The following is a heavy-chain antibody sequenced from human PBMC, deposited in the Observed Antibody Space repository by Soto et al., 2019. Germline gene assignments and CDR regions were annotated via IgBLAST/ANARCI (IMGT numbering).Heavy chain of an antibody. J-gene: IGHJ4*02. Sequence: QVQLVQSGAEVKKPGASVKVSCKASGYTFTSYYMHWVRQAPGQGLEWMGIINPSGGSTSYAQKFQSRVTMTRDTSTSTVYMELSSLRSEDTAVYYCAILWFGELLYFDYWGQGTLVTVSS. D-gene: IGHD3-10*01. CDR1: GYTFTSYY. CDR3: AILWFGELLYFDY. V-gene: IGHV1-46*01. CDR2: INPSGGST.